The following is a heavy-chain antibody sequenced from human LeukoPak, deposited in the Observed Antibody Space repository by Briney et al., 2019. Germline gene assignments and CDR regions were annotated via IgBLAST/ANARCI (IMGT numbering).Heavy chain of an antibody. V-gene: IGHV3-23*01. CDR3: AKKSRDGYNPFDY. CDR2: ICSNGESP. J-gene: IGHJ4*02. D-gene: IGHD5-24*01. CDR1: GFTFSRYA. Sequence: TGGSLRLSCAASGFTFSRYAMSWVRKAPGKGLEWVCGICSNGESPYYADSVKGRFTISRDNSKNTVYLEINSLRDEDTAVYYCAKKSRDGYNPFDYLGQGTLVTVSS.